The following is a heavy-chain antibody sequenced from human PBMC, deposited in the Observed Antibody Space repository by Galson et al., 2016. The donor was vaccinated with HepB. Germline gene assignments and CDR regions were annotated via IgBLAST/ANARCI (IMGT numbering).Heavy chain of an antibody. J-gene: IGHJ4*02. Sequence: SVKVSCKASGGPFSTYAFNWVRQAPGQGLEGMGGIIPMFGTANYTQSFQGRVTITADKSTSTAYMELSSLRSEDTAVYYCAREGSGLTFDYWGQGTLVTVSS. V-gene: IGHV1-69*06. D-gene: IGHD1-14*01. CDR3: AREGSGLTFDY. CDR1: GGPFSTYA. CDR2: IIPMFGTA.